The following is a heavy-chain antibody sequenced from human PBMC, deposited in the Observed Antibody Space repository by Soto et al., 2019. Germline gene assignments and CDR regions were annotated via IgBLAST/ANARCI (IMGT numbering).Heavy chain of an antibody. CDR3: ARDPAPAAIFGGMDV. J-gene: IGHJ6*01. V-gene: IGHV3-33*01. CDR2: IWYDGSNK. D-gene: IGHD2-2*01. Sequence: QVQLVESGGGVVQPGRSLRLSCAASGFTFSSYGMHWVRQAPGKGLEWVAVIWYDGSNKYYADSVKSRFTISRDNSKNSLYLQLNSLRAEYTTVYYCARDPAPAAIFGGMDVW. CDR1: GFTFSSYG.